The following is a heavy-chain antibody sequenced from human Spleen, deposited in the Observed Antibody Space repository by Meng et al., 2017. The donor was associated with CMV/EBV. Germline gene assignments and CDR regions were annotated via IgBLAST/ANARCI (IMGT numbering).Heavy chain of an antibody. J-gene: IGHJ6*02. CDR3: VKEAVRGAKGYYYGMDV. CDR2: ISWNSGSR. D-gene: IGHD3-10*01. V-gene: IGHV3-9*01. CDR1: GFTFDDYA. Sequence: SLKISCAASGFTFDDYAMHWVRQAPGKGLEWVSSISWNSGSRGYADSVKGRFTISRDNSKNSLYLQIRSLRTEDTALYYCVKEAVRGAKGYYYGMDVWGQGTTVTVSS.